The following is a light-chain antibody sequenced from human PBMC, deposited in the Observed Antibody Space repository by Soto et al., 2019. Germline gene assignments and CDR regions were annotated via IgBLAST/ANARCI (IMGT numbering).Light chain of an antibody. CDR2: DDN. Sequence: SVLGPPPSVSAAPGQKFTISCSGSSSNIGGNSVSWYQQLPGTAPKLLIYDDNKRPSGIPDRFYGSKSGTSATLGITGFQTGDEADYYCGSWDSSLSAYVFGTGTKVTV. CDR3: GSWDSSLSAYV. CDR1: SSNIGGNS. V-gene: IGLV1-51*01. J-gene: IGLJ1*01.